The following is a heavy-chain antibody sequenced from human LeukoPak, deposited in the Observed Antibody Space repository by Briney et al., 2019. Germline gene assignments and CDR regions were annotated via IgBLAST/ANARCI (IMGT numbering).Heavy chain of an antibody. D-gene: IGHD3-3*01. Sequence: PGGSLRLSCAASGFTFSTYSMNWVRQSPGKGLEWVSSITSSSSYISYADSVKGRFTISRDNAKNSLYLQMNSLRAEDTAVYYCAKMDDFWSGYHFDYWGQGTLVTVSS. CDR1: GFTFSTYS. CDR3: AKMDDFWSGYHFDY. J-gene: IGHJ4*02. V-gene: IGHV3-21*01. CDR2: ITSSSSYI.